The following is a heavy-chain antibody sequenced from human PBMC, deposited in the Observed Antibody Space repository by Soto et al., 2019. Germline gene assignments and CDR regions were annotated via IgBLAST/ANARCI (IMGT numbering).Heavy chain of an antibody. D-gene: IGHD3-22*01. CDR3: ARDRGYYDSMRWFDY. J-gene: IGHJ4*02. CDR2: ISYDGNRE. V-gene: IGHV3-30-3*01. Sequence: QVQLVESGGDVVQPGRSLRLSCAASGFNFISHSMNWVRQAPGKGLEWVAVISYDGNRENYADSVKGRFTISRDNSKNTLYLQMNSLTTEDTAVYYCARDRGYYDSMRWFDYWGQGTLVTVSP. CDR1: GFNFISHS.